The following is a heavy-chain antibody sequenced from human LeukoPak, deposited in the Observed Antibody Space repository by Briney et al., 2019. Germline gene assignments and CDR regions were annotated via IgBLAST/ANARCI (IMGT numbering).Heavy chain of an antibody. CDR3: ARDPRSGYYYVDPSSGYNWFDP. D-gene: IGHD3-22*01. J-gene: IGHJ5*02. CDR1: GFTFSSYW. V-gene: IGHV3-7*01. Sequence: PGGSLRLSCTASGFTFSSYWMSWVRQAPGKGLEWVANIRQDGGLKHYVDSVKGRFTISRDNSKNTLYLQMNSLRAEDTAVYYCARDPRSGYYYVDPSSGYNWFDPWGQGTLVTVSS. CDR2: IRQDGGLK.